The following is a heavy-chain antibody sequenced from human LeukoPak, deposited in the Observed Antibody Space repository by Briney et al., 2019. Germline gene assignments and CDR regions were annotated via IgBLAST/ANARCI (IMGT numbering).Heavy chain of an antibody. V-gene: IGHV5-51*01. D-gene: IGHD3-10*01. J-gene: IGHJ4*02. Sequence: GESLKISCKGSTDTFTGYWIGWVRQMPGKGLEWMGIIYPVDSDTRYSPSFQGQVTISADKSISTAYLQWSSLKASDTAMYYCARHRVCMVRGVIIGPPPDYWGQGTLVTVSS. CDR1: TDTFTGYW. CDR2: IYPVDSDT. CDR3: ARHRVCMVRGVIIGPPPDY.